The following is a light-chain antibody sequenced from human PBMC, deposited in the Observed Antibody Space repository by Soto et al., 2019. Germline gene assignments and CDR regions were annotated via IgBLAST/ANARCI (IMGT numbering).Light chain of an antibody. CDR1: ESIDSW. V-gene: IGKV1-5*03. J-gene: IGKJ1*01. Sequence: IQLRQAPCRVSASIGDRVAITCRASESIDSWLAWYQQKPGKAPKLLIYKASNLESGVPSRFSGSGSGTEFTLTISSLQPDDVATYCCQQYNSYWTFGQGTKVDI. CDR3: QQYNSYWT. CDR2: KAS.